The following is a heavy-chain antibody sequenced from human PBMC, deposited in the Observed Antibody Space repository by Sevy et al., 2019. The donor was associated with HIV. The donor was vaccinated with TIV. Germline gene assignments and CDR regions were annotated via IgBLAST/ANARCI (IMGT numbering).Heavy chain of an antibody. CDR2: ISAYNGNT. CDR3: ARVSAERINGFDP. V-gene: IGHV1-18*01. Sequence: ASVKVSCKASGYTFTSHGISWVRQAPGQGLEWMGWISAYNGNTNYAQKLPGRVTMTTDTSTSTAYMELRSLTSDDTAVYYCARVSAERINGFDPWGQGTLVTVSS. J-gene: IGHJ5*02. D-gene: IGHD1-26*01. CDR1: GYTFTSHG.